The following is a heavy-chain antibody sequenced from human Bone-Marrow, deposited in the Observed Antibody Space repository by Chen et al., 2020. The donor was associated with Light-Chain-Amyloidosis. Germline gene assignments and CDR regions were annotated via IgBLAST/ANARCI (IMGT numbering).Heavy chain of an antibody. CDR2: ISDGGTKK. J-gene: IGHJ4*02. Sequence: QVQLVASGGGAVQPGRSLRLSCAASGFRFRNYAMHWVRQTPDKGLEWLAVISDGGTKKCYRDSVQGRFTISRDNSKPTLYMAMDTLTVEDTAIYYCAREGGGVEGRPFDYWGQGALVTVSS. CDR1: GFRFRNYA. V-gene: IGHV3-30-3*01. D-gene: IGHD3-16*01. CDR3: AREGGGVEGRPFDY.